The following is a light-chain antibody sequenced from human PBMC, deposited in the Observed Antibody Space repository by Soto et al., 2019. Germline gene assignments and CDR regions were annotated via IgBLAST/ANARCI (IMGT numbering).Light chain of an antibody. CDR1: PGIRKW. CDR3: QQYNSYLYS. Sequence: DIPITQSPSTPSASLGNKGTNNCRASPGIRKWLAWYQQKPGKAPKLLIYDASSLESGVPSRFSGSGSGTEFTLTISSLQPDDFATYYCQQYNSYLYSFGQGTKLEIK. J-gene: IGKJ2*01. CDR2: DAS. V-gene: IGKV1-5*01.